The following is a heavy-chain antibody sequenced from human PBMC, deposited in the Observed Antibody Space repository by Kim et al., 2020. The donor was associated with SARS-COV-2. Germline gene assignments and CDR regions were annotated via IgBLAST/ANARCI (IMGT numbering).Heavy chain of an antibody. V-gene: IGHV4-59*08. J-gene: IGHJ4*02. CDR2: VYYSGST. CDR3: VRGGGYRRFDY. CDR1: GGSISSYY. D-gene: IGHD6-25*01. Sequence: SETLSLTCTVSGGSISSYYWSRIRQPPGKGLEWIGYVYYSGSTNYNPSLKSRVTLSVDTSKNQFSLKLSSVTAADTAVYYCVRGGGYRRFDYWGQGTLVTVSS.